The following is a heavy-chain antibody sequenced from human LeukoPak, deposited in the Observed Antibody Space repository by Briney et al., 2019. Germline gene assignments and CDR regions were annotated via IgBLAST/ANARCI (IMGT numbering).Heavy chain of an antibody. CDR1: GFTFSNYA. J-gene: IGHJ3*02. CDR3: ARRRIVGSTDDAFDI. CDR2: ISSDGNTK. V-gene: IGHV3-30-3*01. D-gene: IGHD1-26*01. Sequence: GGSLRLSCAASGFTFSNYAMHWVRQAPGKGLEWAAVISSDGNTKYYADSVDGRFTISRDNSNNTLYLQMNTLGADDTAIYYCARRRIVGSTDDAFDIWGQGTMVTLSS.